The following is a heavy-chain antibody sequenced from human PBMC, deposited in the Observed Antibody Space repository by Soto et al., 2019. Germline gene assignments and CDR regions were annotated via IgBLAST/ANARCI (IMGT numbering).Heavy chain of an antibody. J-gene: IGHJ6*02. CDR3: ARDFRRSTYYYYGMDV. V-gene: IGHV3-30-3*01. Sequence: QVQLVESGGGVVQPGRSLRLSCAASGFTFSSYAMHWVRQAPGQGLEWVAVISYDGSNKYYADSVKGRFTISRDNSKNTLYLQMNSLRAEDTAVYYCARDFRRSTYYYYGMDVWGQGTTVTVSS. CDR2: ISYDGSNK. CDR1: GFTFSSYA.